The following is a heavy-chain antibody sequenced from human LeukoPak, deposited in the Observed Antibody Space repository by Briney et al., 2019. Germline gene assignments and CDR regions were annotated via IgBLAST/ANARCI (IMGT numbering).Heavy chain of an antibody. CDR3: ARDKRGGYADY. J-gene: IGHJ4*02. CDR1: GGSMSNYY. CDR2: IYYSGST. D-gene: IGHD5-12*01. V-gene: IGHV4-59*01. Sequence: PSETLSLTCTVSGGSMSNYYWGWIRQPPGKGLEWIGYIYYSGSTSYNPSLKGRVTISVDTSNNQFSLMLSSVTAADTAVYYCARDKRGGYADYWGQGTLVTVSS.